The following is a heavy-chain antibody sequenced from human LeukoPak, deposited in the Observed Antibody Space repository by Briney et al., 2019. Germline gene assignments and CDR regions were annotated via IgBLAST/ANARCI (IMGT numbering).Heavy chain of an antibody. J-gene: IGHJ3*02. Sequence: SETLSLTCSVSGGSISSSYWSWIRHAPGKGPEWIGYIFYTGSNDYSPSLKSRVTISVDTSKNQFSLRVNSVTAADTAVYYCARAIYSRAWYASDIWGQGTVVTVSA. D-gene: IGHD6-19*01. CDR3: ARAIYSRAWYASDI. V-gene: IGHV4-59*01. CDR2: IFYTGSN. CDR1: GGSISSSY.